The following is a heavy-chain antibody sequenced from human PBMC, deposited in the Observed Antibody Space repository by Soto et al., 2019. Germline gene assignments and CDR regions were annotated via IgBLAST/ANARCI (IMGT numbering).Heavy chain of an antibody. Sequence: RGGSLTLSCAASGFTFSSYSINWVRQAPGKGLEWVSSISSSSSYIYYADSVKGRFTISRDNAKNSLYPQMNSLRAEDTAVYYCARGGSWYYFDYWGQGTLVTGSS. CDR3: ARGGSWYYFDY. V-gene: IGHV3-21*01. D-gene: IGHD6-13*01. J-gene: IGHJ4*02. CDR2: ISSSSSYI. CDR1: GFTFSSYS.